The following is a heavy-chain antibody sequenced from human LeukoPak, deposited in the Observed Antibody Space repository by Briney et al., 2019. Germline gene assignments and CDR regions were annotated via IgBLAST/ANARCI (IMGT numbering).Heavy chain of an antibody. CDR3: ARYVVYGSGKYYFDY. CDR2: INYSGST. J-gene: IGHJ4*02. D-gene: IGHD3-10*01. CDR1: GGSVSSTTYF. Sequence: SDTLSLTCTVSGGSVSSTTYFWSWMRQPPGKGLEWIASINYSGSTYYNPSLKSRVTISVDTSDNQFSLKLSSVTAADTAVYYCARYVVYGSGKYYFDYWGQGTLVTVSS. V-gene: IGHV4-39*01.